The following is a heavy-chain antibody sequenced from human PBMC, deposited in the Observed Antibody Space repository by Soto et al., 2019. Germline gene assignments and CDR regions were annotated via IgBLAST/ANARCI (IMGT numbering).Heavy chain of an antibody. Sequence: PGESLKISCKGSGYSFTSYWIGWVRQMPGKGLEWMGIIYPGDSDTRYSPSFQGQVTISADKSISTAYLQWSSLKASDTAMYYCARTVGSSGYYGYYFDDWGQGTLVTGSS. J-gene: IGHJ4*02. CDR3: ARTVGSSGYYGYYFDD. V-gene: IGHV5-51*01. CDR1: GYSFTSYW. D-gene: IGHD3-22*01. CDR2: IYPGDSDT.